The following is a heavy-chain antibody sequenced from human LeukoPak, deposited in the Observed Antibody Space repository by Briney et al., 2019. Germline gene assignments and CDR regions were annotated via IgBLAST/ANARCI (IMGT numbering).Heavy chain of an antibody. Sequence: GGSLRLSCAASRFTVSSNYMGWVRQAPGKGLDWVSVLYADGSEYYPDSVKGRFTISRDTSQNTLYLQLDSLRAEDTAVYYCARLFDGSGYGAFDIWGQGTMVTVSS. CDR1: RFTVSSNY. CDR2: LYADGSE. CDR3: ARLFDGSGYGAFDI. V-gene: IGHV3-66*02. D-gene: IGHD3-3*01. J-gene: IGHJ3*02.